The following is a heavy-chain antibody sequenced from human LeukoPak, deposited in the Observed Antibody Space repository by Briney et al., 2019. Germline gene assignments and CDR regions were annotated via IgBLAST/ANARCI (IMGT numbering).Heavy chain of an antibody. Sequence: SETLSLTCTVSGGSISSSSYYWSWIRQPPGKGLEWIGEINHSGSTNYNPSLKSRVTISVDTSKNQFSLKLSSMTAADTAVYYCARGSRPGGSQPWGMDVWGQGTTVTVSS. J-gene: IGHJ6*02. D-gene: IGHD1-14*01. CDR2: INHSGST. CDR1: GGSISSSSYY. CDR3: ARGSRPGGSQPWGMDV. V-gene: IGHV4-39*07.